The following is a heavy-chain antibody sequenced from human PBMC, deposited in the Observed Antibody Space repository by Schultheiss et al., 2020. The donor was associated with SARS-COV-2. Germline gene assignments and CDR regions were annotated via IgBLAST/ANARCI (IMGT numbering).Heavy chain of an antibody. J-gene: IGHJ6*02. D-gene: IGHD4-23*01. V-gene: IGHV3-48*03. CDR3: ARDGGYGGNQRGYYYGMDV. CDR2: ISSSSSTI. CDR1: GFTFSSYE. Sequence: GGSLRLSCAASGFTFSSYEMNWVRQAPGKGLEWVSYISSSSSTIYYADSVKGRFTISRDNAKNSLYLQMNSLRAEDTAVYYCARDGGYGGNQRGYYYGMDVWGQGTTVTVSS.